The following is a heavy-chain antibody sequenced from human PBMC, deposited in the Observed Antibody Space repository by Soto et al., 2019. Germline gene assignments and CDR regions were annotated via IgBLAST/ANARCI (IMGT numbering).Heavy chain of an antibody. CDR3: VRLGDS. J-gene: IGHJ4*02. CDR2: IYYSGST. D-gene: IGHD3-10*01. Sequence: SETLSLTCTVSGGSISSSSYYWGWIRQPPGKGLEWIGSIYYSGSTYYNPSLRSRITVSVDTSNNQFSLNLRSVTAADTATYYCVRLGDSWGQGALVTVSS. CDR1: GGSISSSSYY. V-gene: IGHV4-39*01.